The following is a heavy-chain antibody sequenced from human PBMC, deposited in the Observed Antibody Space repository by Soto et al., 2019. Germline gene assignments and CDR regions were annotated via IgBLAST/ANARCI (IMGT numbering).Heavy chain of an antibody. D-gene: IGHD6-13*01. CDR3: ARNTISAAGADHYGLDV. V-gene: IGHV3-11*01. Sequence: GGSLRLSCAASGFSVNDYYMTWIRQVPGKGLEWISYITTGGTTYSARSVTGRFTISRDNAEDSAYLQMNSLTAEDTAVYYCARNTISAAGADHYGLDVWGQGTTVTVSS. CDR2: ITTGGTT. CDR1: GFSVNDYY. J-gene: IGHJ6*02.